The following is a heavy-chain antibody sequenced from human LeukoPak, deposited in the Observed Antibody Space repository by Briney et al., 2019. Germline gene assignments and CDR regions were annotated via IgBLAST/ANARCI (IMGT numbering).Heavy chain of an antibody. V-gene: IGHV4-59*01. Sequence: SETLSLTCTVSGGSISSYYWSWIRQPPGKGLEWIGYIYYSGSTNYNPSLKSRVTISVDTSKNQFSLKLSSVTAADTAVYYCARVAYCGGDRYPTFDYWGQGTLVTVSS. CDR2: IYYSGST. CDR1: GGSISSYY. D-gene: IGHD2-21*02. J-gene: IGHJ4*02. CDR3: ARVAYCGGDRYPTFDY.